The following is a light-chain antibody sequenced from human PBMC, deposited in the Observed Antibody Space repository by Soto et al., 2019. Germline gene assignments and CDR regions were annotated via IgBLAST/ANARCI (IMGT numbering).Light chain of an antibody. Sequence: IQLTQSPSSLSASVGDRVAITCRTSQSINNYLNWYQQKPGKAPKVLIYDATRLQGGVPSRFSGGGSGTDFTLTISSLQAEDVAVYYCLQYSTFPRTFGQGTKVEIK. J-gene: IGKJ1*01. CDR1: QSINNY. V-gene: IGKV1-39*01. CDR2: DAT. CDR3: LQYSTFPRT.